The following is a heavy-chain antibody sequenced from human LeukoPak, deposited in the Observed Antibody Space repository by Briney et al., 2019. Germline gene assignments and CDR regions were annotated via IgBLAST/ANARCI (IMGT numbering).Heavy chain of an antibody. CDR3: ARRNSVTVAFDY. J-gene: IGHJ4*02. CDR1: GGSTSSYY. V-gene: IGHV4-59*01. Sequence: SETLSLTCTVSGGSTSSYYWSWIRQPPGKGLEWIGYIYYSGSTNYNPSLKSRVTISVDPSKNQFSLKLSSVTAADTAVYYCARRNSVTVAFDYWGKGTLVTVSS. D-gene: IGHD1-14*01. CDR2: IYYSGST.